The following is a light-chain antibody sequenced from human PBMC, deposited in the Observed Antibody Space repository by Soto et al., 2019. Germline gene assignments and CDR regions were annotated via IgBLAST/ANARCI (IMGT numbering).Light chain of an antibody. V-gene: IGKV3D-15*01. J-gene: IGKJ1*01. CDR2: ATS. CDR3: QQYNNWPGT. CDR1: QSISRTY. Sequence: EIVLTRSPGTLSLSPGERATLSCRASQSISRTYLAWYQQKPVQAPRLLIYATSSKATGIPDRFSGSGSGTEFTLTIGSLQSEDCALYYCQQYNNWPGTFGQGTKVDIK.